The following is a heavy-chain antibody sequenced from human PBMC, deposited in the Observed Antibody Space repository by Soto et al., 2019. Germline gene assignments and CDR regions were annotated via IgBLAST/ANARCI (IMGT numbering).Heavy chain of an antibody. CDR1: GYTFTSYD. D-gene: IGHD3-16*01. J-gene: IGHJ6*02. CDR2: MNPNSGNT. CDR3: ARERSYGMDV. V-gene: IGHV1-8*01. Sequence: QVQLVQSGAEVKKPGASVKVSCKASGYTFTSYDINWVRQATGQGLEWMGWMNPNSGNTAYAQKFQGRVTMTRNTSIRTAYMELSSMRSEGSAVYYCARERSYGMDVWGQGTTVTVSS.